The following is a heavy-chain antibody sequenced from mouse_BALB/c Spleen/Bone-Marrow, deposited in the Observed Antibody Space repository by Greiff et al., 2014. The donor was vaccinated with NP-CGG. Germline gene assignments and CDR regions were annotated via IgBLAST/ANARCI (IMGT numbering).Heavy chain of an antibody. V-gene: IGHV1-9*01. J-gene: IGHJ2*01. CDR3: ARRLLYYFDY. Sequence: LQQSGAELMKPGASVKISCKATGCTSSSYWIEWVKQRPGHGLEWIGEILPGSGNTNYNENFKGKATFTADTSSNTAYMQLSSLTSEDSAVYYCARRLLYYFDYWGQGTTLTVSS. CDR1: GCTSSSYW. CDR2: ILPGSGNT. D-gene: IGHD1-2*01.